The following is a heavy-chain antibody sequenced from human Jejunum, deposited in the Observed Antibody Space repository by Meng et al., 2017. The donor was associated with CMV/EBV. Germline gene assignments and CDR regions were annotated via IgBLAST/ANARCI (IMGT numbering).Heavy chain of an antibody. CDR3: ARESGSYYWFDP. Sequence: HVVLQQPGPGPVKSSETLSLTCFVSAGPISGYYWSWIRQPAGKGLEWIGRIYTSGSTHYNPSLKSRLTMSVDLAKNQISLKLSSVTAADTAVYYCARESGSYYWFDPWGQGTLVTVSS. V-gene: IGHV4-4*07. D-gene: IGHD1-26*01. J-gene: IGHJ5*02. CDR2: IYTSGST. CDR1: AGPISGYY.